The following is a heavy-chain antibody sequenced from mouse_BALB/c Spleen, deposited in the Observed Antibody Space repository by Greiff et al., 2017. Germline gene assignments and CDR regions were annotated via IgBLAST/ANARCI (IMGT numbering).Heavy chain of an antibody. Sequence: VQLKESGPELMKPGASVKISCKASGYSFTSYYMHWVKQSHGKSLEWIGYIDPFNGGTSYNQKFKGKATLTVDKSSSTAYMHLSSLTSEDSAVYYCARGDSSGYGFAYLGQGTLVTVSA. J-gene: IGHJ3*01. V-gene: IGHV1S135*01. CDR3: ARGDSSGYGFAY. CDR2: IDPFNGGT. D-gene: IGHD3-2*01. CDR1: GYSFTSYY.